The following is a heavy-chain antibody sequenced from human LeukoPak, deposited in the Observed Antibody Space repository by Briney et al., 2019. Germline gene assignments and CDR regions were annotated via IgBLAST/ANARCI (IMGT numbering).Heavy chain of an antibody. CDR3: AATKIQGITGTKGYYYYYMDV. J-gene: IGHJ6*03. Sequence: GTSVKVSCTASGFTFTSSAMQWVRQARGQRLEWIGWIVVCSGNTNYAQKFQERVTITRDMSTSTAYMELSSLRAEDTAVYYCAATKIQGITGTKGYYYYYMDVWGKGTTVTVSS. CDR2: IVVCSGNT. CDR1: GFTFTSSA. V-gene: IGHV1-58*02. D-gene: IGHD1-7*01.